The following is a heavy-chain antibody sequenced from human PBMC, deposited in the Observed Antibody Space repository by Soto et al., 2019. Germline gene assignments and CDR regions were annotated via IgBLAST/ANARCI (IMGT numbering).Heavy chain of an antibody. Sequence: GGSLRLSCAASGFTVSSNYMSWVRQAPGKGLEWVSVIYSGGSTYYADSVKGRFTISRDNSKNTLYLQMNSLRAEDTAVYYCARAGYDILTGYYPGFDYWGQGTLVTVSS. V-gene: IGHV3-66*01. CDR3: ARAGYDILTGYYPGFDY. CDR2: IYSGGST. CDR1: GFTVSSNY. J-gene: IGHJ4*02. D-gene: IGHD3-9*01.